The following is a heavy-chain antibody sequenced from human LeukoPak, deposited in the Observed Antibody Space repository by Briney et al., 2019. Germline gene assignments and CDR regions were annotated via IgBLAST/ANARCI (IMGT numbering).Heavy chain of an antibody. CDR2: IYYNGNT. V-gene: IGHV4-59*01. J-gene: IGHJ4*02. CDR1: RGSISGYY. Sequence: SETLSLTCTVSRGSISGYYWSWIRQPPGKGLEWIAYIYYNGNTNYNPSLQSRATISVDSSKNQFSLKLSSVTAADTAVYYCAREVGWSGYFEFWGQGILVTVSS. CDR3: AREVGWSGYFEF. D-gene: IGHD6-19*01.